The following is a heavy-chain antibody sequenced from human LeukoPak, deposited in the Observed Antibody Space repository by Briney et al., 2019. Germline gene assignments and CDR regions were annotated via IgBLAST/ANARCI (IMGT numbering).Heavy chain of an antibody. V-gene: IGHV4-34*01. Sequence: SETLSLTCAVYGGSFSGYYWSWIRQPPGKGLEWIGEINHSGSTNYNPSLKSRVTISVDTSKNRFSLKLSSVTAADTAVYYCARGKHTGLWYWGQGTLVTVSS. CDR3: ARGKHTGLWY. CDR1: GGSFSGYY. D-gene: IGHD5-18*01. J-gene: IGHJ4*02. CDR2: INHSGST.